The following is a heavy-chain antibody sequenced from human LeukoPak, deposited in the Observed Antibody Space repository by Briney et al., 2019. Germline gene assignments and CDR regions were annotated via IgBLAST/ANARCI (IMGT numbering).Heavy chain of an antibody. CDR1: GFTFSGSP. CDR2: IRSKADNYAT. D-gene: IGHD2-8*01. V-gene: IGHV3-73*01. J-gene: IGHJ4*02. Sequence: PGGSLRLSCAASGFTFSGSPILWVRQASGKGLKWVGRIRSKADNYATAYAASVQGRCTISRDDSKNTAYLQLNSLRAEDTAVYYCARDLGYCTNGVCHTRFDYWGQGTLVAVSS. CDR3: ARDLGYCTNGVCHTRFDY.